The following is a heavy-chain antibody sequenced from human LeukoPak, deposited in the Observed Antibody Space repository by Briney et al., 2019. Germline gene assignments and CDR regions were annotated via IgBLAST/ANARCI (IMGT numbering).Heavy chain of an antibody. CDR3: ARGRGDGYNYFDY. CDR2: INHSGST. Sequence: SETLSLTCAVYGGSFSGYYWSWIRQPPGKGLEWIGEINHSGSTNYNPSLKSRVTISVDTSKNQFSLKLSSVTAADTAVYYCARGRGDGYNYFDYWGQGTLATVSS. J-gene: IGHJ4*02. CDR1: GGSFSGYY. D-gene: IGHD5-24*01. V-gene: IGHV4-34*01.